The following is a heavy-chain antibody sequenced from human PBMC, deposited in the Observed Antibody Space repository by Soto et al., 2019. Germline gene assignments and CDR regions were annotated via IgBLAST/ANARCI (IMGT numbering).Heavy chain of an antibody. CDR2: IYSGST. CDR1: GGSLSSAGYY. V-gene: IGHV4-31*03. D-gene: IGHD6-13*01. Sequence: QVQLQESGPGLVKPSQTLSLTCTVSGGSLSSAGYYWSWVRQHPGKGLEWIGDIYSGSTYYNPSLRSRLTISLDTSKNQFSLRLSPVTAADTAVYYCARGTGAAVRPVYFDYWGQGTLVTVSS. J-gene: IGHJ4*02. CDR3: ARGTGAAVRPVYFDY.